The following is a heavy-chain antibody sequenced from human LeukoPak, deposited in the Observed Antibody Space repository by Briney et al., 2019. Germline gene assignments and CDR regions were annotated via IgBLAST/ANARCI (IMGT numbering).Heavy chain of an antibody. D-gene: IGHD3-10*01. CDR3: ARGRRGPYDAFDI. Sequence: PGGSLRLSCAASGFTFSSYGMHWVRQAPGKGLEWVAFIRYDGSNKYYADSVKGRFTISRDNSKNTLYLQMNSLRAEDTAVYYCARGRRGPYDAFDIWGQGTMVTVSS. CDR1: GFTFSSYG. CDR2: IRYDGSNK. V-gene: IGHV3-30*02. J-gene: IGHJ3*02.